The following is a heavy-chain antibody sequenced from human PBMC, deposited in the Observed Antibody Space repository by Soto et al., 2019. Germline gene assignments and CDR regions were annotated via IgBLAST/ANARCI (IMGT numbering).Heavy chain of an antibody. CDR1: GGSTTNYY. Sequence: QVQLQESGPGLVKPSETLSLTCTVSGGSTTNYYWSWLRQPAGKGLEYIGRIYGSGRTNYNPSLKNRVTMSVSLNQMSLRLTSVTAADTAFYYCARDFDVNTALDYWYFDLWGRGALVTVSS. J-gene: IGHJ2*01. CDR3: ARDFDVNTALDYWYFDL. CDR2: IYGSGRT. V-gene: IGHV4-4*07. D-gene: IGHD5-18*01.